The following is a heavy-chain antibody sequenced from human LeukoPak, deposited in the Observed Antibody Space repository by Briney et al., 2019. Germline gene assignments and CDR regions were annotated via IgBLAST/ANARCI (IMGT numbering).Heavy chain of an antibody. CDR3: AKYYYDSSGSATPDAFDI. CDR1: GFTFSSYA. CDR2: ISGSGGST. J-gene: IGHJ3*02. Sequence: PGGSPRLSCAASGFTFSSYAMSWVRQAPGKGLEWVSAISGSGGSTYYADSVKGRFTISRDNSKNTLYLQMNSLRAEDTAVYYCAKYYYDSSGSATPDAFDIWGQGTMVTVSS. V-gene: IGHV3-23*01. D-gene: IGHD3-22*01.